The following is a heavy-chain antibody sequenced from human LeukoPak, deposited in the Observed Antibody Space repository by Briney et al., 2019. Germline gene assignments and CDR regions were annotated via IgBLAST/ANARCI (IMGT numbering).Heavy chain of an antibody. Sequence: GASVKVSCKASGYTFTSYAMNWVRQAPGQGLEWMGWINTNTGNPTYAQGFTGRFVFSLDTSVSTAYLQISSLKAEDTAVYYCAREYYDFWSGYFSPRDAFDIWGQGTMVTVSS. CDR3: AREYYDFWSGYFSPRDAFDI. J-gene: IGHJ3*02. D-gene: IGHD3-3*01. CDR2: INTNTGNP. V-gene: IGHV7-4-1*02. CDR1: GYTFTSYA.